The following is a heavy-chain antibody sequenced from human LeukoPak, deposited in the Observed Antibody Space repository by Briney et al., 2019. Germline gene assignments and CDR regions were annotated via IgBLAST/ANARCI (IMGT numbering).Heavy chain of an antibody. CDR1: GFTFSSYW. D-gene: IGHD3-10*01. CDR2: INQSGST. J-gene: IGHJ2*01. CDR3: ARHMVGPSISWYFDL. Sequence: GSLRLSCAASGFTFSSYWMSWIRQPPGKGLEWIGEINQSGSTNYNPSLKSRVTISIDTSKNQFSLKLSSVTAADMAVYYCARHMVGPSISWYFDLWGRGTLVTVSS. V-gene: IGHV4-34*01.